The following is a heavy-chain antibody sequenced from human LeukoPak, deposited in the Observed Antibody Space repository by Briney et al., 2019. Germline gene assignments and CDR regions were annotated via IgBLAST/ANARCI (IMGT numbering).Heavy chain of an antibody. J-gene: IGHJ4*02. CDR2: INTDNGNT. V-gene: IGHV1-3*04. CDR1: GTSFTTNA. Sequence: GASVKVSCKASGTSFTTNAMHWVRQAPGQRLEWMGWINTDNGNTHYLQKFQGRVTITRDTSASTTYMELSSLTSEDTAVYYCARKKNQQWAHCPQSGGQGTLVTAPS. D-gene: IGHD1-14*01. CDR3: ARKKNQQWAHCPQS.